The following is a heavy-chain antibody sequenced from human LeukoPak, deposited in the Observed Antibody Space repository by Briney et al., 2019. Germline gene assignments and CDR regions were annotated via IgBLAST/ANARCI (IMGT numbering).Heavy chain of an antibody. J-gene: IGHJ4*02. D-gene: IGHD1-26*01. CDR3: AKKAQYNGNYPLDY. Sequence: PGGSLRLSCAASGFTFSSYAMHWVRQAPGKGLEWVAVISYDGSNKYYADSVKGRFTISRGNSKNTLYLQMNSLRAEDTALYFCAKKAQYNGNYPLDYWGQGTLVTVSS. V-gene: IGHV3-30-3*02. CDR2: ISYDGSNK. CDR1: GFTFSSYA.